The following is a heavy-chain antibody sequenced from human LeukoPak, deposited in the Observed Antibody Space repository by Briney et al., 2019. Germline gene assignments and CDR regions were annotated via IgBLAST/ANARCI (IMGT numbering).Heavy chain of an antibody. D-gene: IGHD3-3*01. CDR1: GFTFSNSG. CDR2: ISASGDST. V-gene: IGHV3-23*01. Sequence: GGSLRLSSAASGFTFSNSGMNWVRQAPGKGLEWVSTISASGDSTYYADSVKGRFTSSRDNSKNTLYLQMNSLRAEDTAVYYCAKGAYYADWGQGTLVTVSS. CDR3: AKGAYYAD. J-gene: IGHJ4*02.